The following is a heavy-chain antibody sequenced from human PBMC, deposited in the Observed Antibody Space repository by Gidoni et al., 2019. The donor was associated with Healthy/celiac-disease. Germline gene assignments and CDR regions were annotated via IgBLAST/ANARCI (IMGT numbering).Heavy chain of an antibody. CDR2: VRSSSSTI. Sequence: EVQLLSSGGGLVQPGGSLRLIFAAPGLPFSGYSMNWVRQAPGKGLEWVSYVRSSSSTINYADSVKGRFTISRDNAKNSLYLQMNSRRDEDTAVYYCARGGRSSWYRHYFDYWGQGTLVTVSS. CDR3: ARGGRSSWYRHYFDY. CDR1: GLPFSGYS. D-gene: IGHD6-13*01. J-gene: IGHJ4*02. V-gene: IGHV3-48*02.